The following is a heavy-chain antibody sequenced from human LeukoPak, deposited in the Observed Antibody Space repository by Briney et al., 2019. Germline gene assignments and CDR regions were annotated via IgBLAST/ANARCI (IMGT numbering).Heavy chain of an antibody. CDR2: IYPGDSDT. D-gene: IGHD6-6*01. Sequence: GESLKISCKGSGYSFTSYWIGWVRQMPGKGLEWMGTIYPGDSDTRYSPSFQGQVTISADKSISTAYLQWSSLKASDTAMYYCASVFPTYSSPSMYFQHWGQGTLVTVSS. CDR3: ASVFPTYSSPSMYFQH. J-gene: IGHJ1*01. V-gene: IGHV5-51*01. CDR1: GYSFTSYW.